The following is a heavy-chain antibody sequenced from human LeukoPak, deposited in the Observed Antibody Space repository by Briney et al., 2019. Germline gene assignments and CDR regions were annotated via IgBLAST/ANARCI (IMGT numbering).Heavy chain of an antibody. D-gene: IGHD5-24*01. J-gene: IGHJ4*02. CDR3: ARDLGDGYPFDY. Sequence: PGRSLRLSCAASGFTFSSYAMHWVRQAPGKGLEWVAVISYDGSNKYYADSVKGRFTISRDNAKNSLYLQMNSLRAEDTAVYYCARDLGDGYPFDYWGQGTLVTVSS. CDR2: ISYDGSNK. V-gene: IGHV3-30*04. CDR1: GFTFSSYA.